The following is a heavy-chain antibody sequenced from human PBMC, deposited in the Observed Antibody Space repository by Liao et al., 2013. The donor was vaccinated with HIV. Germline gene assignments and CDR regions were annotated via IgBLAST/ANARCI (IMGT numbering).Heavy chain of an antibody. CDR2: ISTSGST. D-gene: IGHD3-3*01. CDR1: GDSISNYY. V-gene: IGHV4-4*07. J-gene: IGHJ4*02. Sequence: QVQLQESGPGLVKPSETLSLTCTVSGDSISNYYWNWIRQPAGKGLEWIGRISTSGSTNYNPSLKSRVTISIDTSKNQFSLKLTSVTAADTALYYCASGYDFWRAFDYWGQGSLVTVSS. CDR3: ASGYDFWRAFDY.